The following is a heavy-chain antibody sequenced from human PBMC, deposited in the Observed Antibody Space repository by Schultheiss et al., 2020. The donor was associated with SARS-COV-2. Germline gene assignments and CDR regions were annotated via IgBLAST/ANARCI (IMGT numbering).Heavy chain of an antibody. CDR1: GGSFSGYY. J-gene: IGHJ4*02. D-gene: IGHD4-17*01. Sequence: SETLSLTCAVYGGSFSGYYWSWIRQPPGKGLEWIGEINHSGSTNYNPSLKSRVTISVDTSKNQFSLKLTSVTAADTAVYFCGRMNYGDCFDYWGQGTLVTVSS. CDR2: INHSGST. V-gene: IGHV4-34*01. CDR3: GRMNYGDCFDY.